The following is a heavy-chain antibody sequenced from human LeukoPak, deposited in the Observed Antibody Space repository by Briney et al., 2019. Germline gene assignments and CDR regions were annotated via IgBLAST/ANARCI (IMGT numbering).Heavy chain of an antibody. D-gene: IGHD6-13*01. Sequence: GGSLRLSCAASGSTFSNIAMRWVRQAPDRGLEWVAVIWHDGSDKYYADSVKGRFTISRDNSKNTLYLQVNSLRAEDSAVYHCVEQPGMRSWNGLDVWGQGTTVTVSS. CDR1: GSTFSNIA. CDR2: IWHDGSDK. J-gene: IGHJ6*02. CDR3: VEQPGMRSWNGLDV. V-gene: IGHV3-33*06.